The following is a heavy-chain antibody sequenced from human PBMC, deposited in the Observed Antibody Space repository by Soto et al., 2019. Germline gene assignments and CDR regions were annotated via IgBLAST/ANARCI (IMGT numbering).Heavy chain of an antibody. J-gene: IGHJ4*02. Sequence: QVHLQESGPGLIKPSGTLSLTCAVSGGSISSNWWSWVRQPPGKGLEWIGEIYHSGSTNYNPSLMNRVTMSMDKSQNHLSLNLNSVTAADTALYYCARHIAVSGTRGFDFWGRGTLVTVSS. CDR1: GGSISSNW. D-gene: IGHD6-19*01. CDR3: ARHIAVSGTRGFDF. CDR2: IYHSGST. V-gene: IGHV4-4*02.